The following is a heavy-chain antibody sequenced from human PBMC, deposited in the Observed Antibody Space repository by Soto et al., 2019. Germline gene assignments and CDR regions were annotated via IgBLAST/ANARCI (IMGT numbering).Heavy chain of an antibody. V-gene: IGHV1-69*06. D-gene: IGHD2-21*01. CDR2: LIPKLGTT. J-gene: IGHJ6*02. CDR3: ARGFVASAGGAPHYIHYGVDA. CDR1: GDTFKKFA. Sequence: QVPLVKSGPEVKKPGSSVKVSCKTSGDTFKKFAISWVRQAPGQGPEWMGALIPKLGTTKHTQKFQGRVTFTAAKATGTAYMELTSLMSEDTATYFCARGFVASAGGAPHYIHYGVDAWGQGTTVNSSS.